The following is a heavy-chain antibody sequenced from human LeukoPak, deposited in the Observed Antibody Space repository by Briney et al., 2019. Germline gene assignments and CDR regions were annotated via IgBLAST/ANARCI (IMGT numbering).Heavy chain of an antibody. J-gene: IGHJ4*02. CDR1: SGSFCGYY. V-gene: IGHV4-34*01. CDR3: ATPDSSGYYYLY. CDR2: INHSGST. D-gene: IGHD3-22*01. Sequence: PSETLSLTGAVYSGSFCGYYWIWLRQPPGKGLEGIGEINHSGSTNYNPSLKSRLTISVDTSKNQLSLKLTSVTAADTAVYYCATPDSSGYYYLYWGQGTLVTVSS.